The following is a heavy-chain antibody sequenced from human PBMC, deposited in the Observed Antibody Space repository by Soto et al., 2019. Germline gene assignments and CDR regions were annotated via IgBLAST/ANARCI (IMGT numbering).Heavy chain of an antibody. V-gene: IGHV4-4*02. CDR1: GGSISSTNW. CDR2: IYHTGNT. CDR3: ARDRNVRDYYDSSGHLNWFDH. J-gene: IGHJ5*02. Sequence: TSETLCLTCYVSGGSISSTNWWTWVRQPPGKGLEWIGEIYHTGNTNYNPSVRSRVTISVDKSNNEFSLNLRAVTAADTAVYYCARDRNVRDYYDSSGHLNWFDHWGQGTLVTVSS. D-gene: IGHD3-22*01.